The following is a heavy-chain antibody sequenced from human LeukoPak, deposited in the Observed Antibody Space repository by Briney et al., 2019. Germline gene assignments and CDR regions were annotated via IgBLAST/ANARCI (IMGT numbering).Heavy chain of an antibody. D-gene: IGHD2-21*01. CDR1: GFTFDDYG. Sequence: GGSLRLSCAASGFTFDDYGMSWVRQAPGKGLEWVSAINWHGGSTGYADSVKGRFTISRDNAKNSLYLQMNSLRAEDTDLYYCARDWVGISRNAFDIWGQGTMVTVSS. CDR3: ARDWVGISRNAFDI. J-gene: IGHJ3*02. V-gene: IGHV3-20*04. CDR2: INWHGGST.